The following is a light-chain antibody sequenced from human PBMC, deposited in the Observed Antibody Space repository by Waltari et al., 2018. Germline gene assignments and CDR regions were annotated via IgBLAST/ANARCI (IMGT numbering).Light chain of an antibody. CDR1: SIESNM. V-gene: IGLV3-21*02. Sequence: SYVLTQPPSVSVAPGQTARLTCGGNSIESNMVPWYQRMPGQAPVLVVYDDNHRPPGIPERFSGSNFGNTATLTISRVEAGDEADYLCQVWDSVTDPWVFGGGTRLTVL. CDR2: DDN. CDR3: QVWDSVTDPWV. J-gene: IGLJ3*02.